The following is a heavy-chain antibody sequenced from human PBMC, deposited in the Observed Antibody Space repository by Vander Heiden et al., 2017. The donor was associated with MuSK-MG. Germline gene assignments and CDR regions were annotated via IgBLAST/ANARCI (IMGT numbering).Heavy chain of an antibody. J-gene: IGHJ6*02. CDR1: GGTFHSYA. CDR2: IIPIFGTA. D-gene: IGHD2-8*01. V-gene: IGHV1-69*01. CDR3: ARDLAKKYVYEYYGMDV. Sequence: QVQLVQSGAEVKKPGSSVKVSCKASGGTFHSYAISWVRQAPGQGLEWMGGIIPIFGTANYAQKFQGRVTITADESTSTAYMELSSLRSEDTAVYYCARDLAKKYVYEYYGMDVWGQGTTVTVSS.